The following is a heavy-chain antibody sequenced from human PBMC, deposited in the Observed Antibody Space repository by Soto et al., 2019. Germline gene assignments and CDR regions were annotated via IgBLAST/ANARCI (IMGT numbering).Heavy chain of an antibody. D-gene: IGHD3-3*01. CDR3: ARGRSDFWSGYPFWYYMDV. CDR2: MNPNSGNT. CDR1: GYTFTSYD. J-gene: IGHJ6*03. V-gene: IGHV1-8*01. Sequence: GASVKVSCKASGYTFTSYDINWVRQATGQGLEWMGWMNPNSGNTGYAQKFQGRVTMTRNTSISTAYMELSSLRSEDTAVYYCARGRSDFWSGYPFWYYMDVWGKGTTVTVSS.